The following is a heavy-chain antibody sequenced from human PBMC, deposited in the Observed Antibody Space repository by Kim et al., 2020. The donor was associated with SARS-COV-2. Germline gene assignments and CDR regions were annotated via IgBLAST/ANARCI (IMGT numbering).Heavy chain of an antibody. D-gene: IGHD3-22*01. CDR2: ISWNSGSI. J-gene: IGHJ4*02. CDR3: AKGVYYDSPGADW. V-gene: IGHV3-9*01. Sequence: GGSLRLSCAASGFTFDDYAMHWVRQAPGKGLEWVSGISWNSGSIGYADSVKGRFTISRDNAKNSLYLQMNSLRAEDTALYYCAKGVYYDSPGADWWGQGTLVTVSS. CDR1: GFTFDDYA.